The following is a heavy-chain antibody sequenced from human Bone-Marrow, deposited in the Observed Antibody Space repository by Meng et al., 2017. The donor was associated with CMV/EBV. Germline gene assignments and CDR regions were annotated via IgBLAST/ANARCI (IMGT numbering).Heavy chain of an antibody. CDR1: GYTFTSYY. D-gene: IGHD3-22*01. CDR3: VTRDQWLFHFDY. Sequence: ASVKVSCKASGYTFTSYYMHWVRQAPGQGLEWMGIINPSGGSTSYAQKFQGRVTMTRDTSTSTVYMELSSLRSEDTAVYYCVTRDQWLFHFDYWGQGTLVTVSS. J-gene: IGHJ4*02. CDR2: INPSGGST. V-gene: IGHV1-46*01.